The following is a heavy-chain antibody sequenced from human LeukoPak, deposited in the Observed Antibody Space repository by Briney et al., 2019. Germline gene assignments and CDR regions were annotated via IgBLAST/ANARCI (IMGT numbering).Heavy chain of an antibody. Sequence: GGSLRLSCAASGFTFSSYAMHWVRQAPGKGLEWVAVISYDGSNKYYADSVKGRFTISRDNSKNTLNLQMNSLRAEDTAVYYCARDRVDTAMVWSDYWGQGTLVTVSS. CDR1: GFTFSSYA. CDR3: ARDRVDTAMVWSDY. D-gene: IGHD5-18*01. CDR2: ISYDGSNK. V-gene: IGHV3-30-3*01. J-gene: IGHJ4*02.